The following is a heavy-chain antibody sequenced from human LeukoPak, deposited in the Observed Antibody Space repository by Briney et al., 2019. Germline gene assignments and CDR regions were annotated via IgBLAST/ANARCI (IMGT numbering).Heavy chain of an antibody. CDR3: ARSVVTLYWYFDL. CDR1: GGSISSYY. Sequence: SETLSLTCTVSGGSISSYYWSWIRQPPGKGLEWIGYIYYSGSTNYNPSIKSRVTISVDTSKNQSSLKLSSVTTADTAVYYCARSVVTLYWYFDLWGRGTLVTVSS. D-gene: IGHD4-23*01. J-gene: IGHJ2*01. V-gene: IGHV4-59*01. CDR2: IYYSGST.